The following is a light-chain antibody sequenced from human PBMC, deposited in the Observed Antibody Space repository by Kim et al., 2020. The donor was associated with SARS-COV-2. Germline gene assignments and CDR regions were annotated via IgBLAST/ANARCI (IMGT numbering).Light chain of an antibody. CDR2: ENK. V-gene: IGLV6-57*03. CDR3: QSYDSSNLV. Sequence: GKTVTISCTRSGGGIASNYVQWYQQRPGSAPTTVISENKQRPSGVPDRFSGSIDSSSNSASLTISGLKTEDEADYYCQSYDSSNLVFGGGTQLTVL. CDR1: GGGIASNY. J-gene: IGLJ3*02.